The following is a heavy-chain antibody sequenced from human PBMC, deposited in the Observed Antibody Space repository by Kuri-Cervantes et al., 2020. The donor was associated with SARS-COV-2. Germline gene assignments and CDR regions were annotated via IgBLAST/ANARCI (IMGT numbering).Heavy chain of an antibody. CDR3: ARAYGFLRYIYYMDV. D-gene: IGHD4-17*01. CDR2: IYYSGST. J-gene: IGHJ6*03. V-gene: IGHV4-59*11. Sequence: SETLSLTCTVSGGSISSHYWSWIRQPPGKGLEWIGYIYYSGSTNYNPSLKSRVTISVDTSSKQFSLNLSSVTAADTAVYYRARAYGFLRYIYYMDVWGRGTTVTVSS. CDR1: GGSISSHY.